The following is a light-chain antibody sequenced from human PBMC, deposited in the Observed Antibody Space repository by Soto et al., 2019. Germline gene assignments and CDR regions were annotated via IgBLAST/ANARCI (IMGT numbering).Light chain of an antibody. J-gene: IGKJ1*01. CDR3: QQYNNWPST. CDR2: GAS. Sequence: ENVLTQSPGTLSLSPGDRATLSCRASQSVGTYLAWYQHKPGQAPRLLIYGASTRATGIPARFSGSGSGTEFTLTISSLQSEDFAVYYCQQYNNWPSTFGQGTKVDIK. V-gene: IGKV3-15*01. CDR1: QSVGTY.